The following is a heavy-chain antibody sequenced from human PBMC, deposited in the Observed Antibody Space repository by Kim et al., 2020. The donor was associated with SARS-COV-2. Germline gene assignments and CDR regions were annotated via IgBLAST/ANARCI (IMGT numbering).Heavy chain of an antibody. CDR2: MNPDTGDT. Sequence: ASVKVSCKTSGYTFITYDINWVRQAPGQGLEWMGWMNPDTGDTGYAQTFQGRVTKTRKTSMNTAYMELRGLRLEDTAVYYCTRGGDFDFWGQGTLVTVSS. J-gene: IGHJ4*02. CDR3: TRGGDFDF. V-gene: IGHV1-8*01. CDR1: GYTFITYD.